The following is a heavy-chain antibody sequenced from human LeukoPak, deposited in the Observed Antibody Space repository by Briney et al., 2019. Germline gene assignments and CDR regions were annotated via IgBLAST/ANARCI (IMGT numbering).Heavy chain of an antibody. J-gene: IGHJ4*02. V-gene: IGHV3-48*04. CDR2: ISSSGSTI. CDR3: ARDSTTFGGVIVILFN. CDR1: GFTFSSYS. D-gene: IGHD3-16*02. Sequence: PGGSLRLSCAASGFTFSSYSMNWVRQVPGKGLEWVSYISSSGSTIYYADSVKGRFTISRDNAKNSLYLQMNSLRAEDTAVYYCARDSTTFGGVIVILFNWGQGTLVTVSS.